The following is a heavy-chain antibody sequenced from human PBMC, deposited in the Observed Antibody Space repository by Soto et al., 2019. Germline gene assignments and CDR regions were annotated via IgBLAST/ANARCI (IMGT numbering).Heavy chain of an antibody. J-gene: IGHJ4*02. CDR3: LKDAPNCSIDD. CDR1: GFRFEQYV. CDR2: VSPTGDTV. Sequence: VQVVASGGGLVQPVRSLRLSCAVSGFRFEQYVMHWVRQAPGKGLECVSTVSPTGDTVAYADSVEGRFTVSRDNAKNSLYLQMNSLKGDDTAFYYCLKDAPNCSIDDWGQGTLVTVSS. V-gene: IGHV3-9*01. D-gene: IGHD3-10*02.